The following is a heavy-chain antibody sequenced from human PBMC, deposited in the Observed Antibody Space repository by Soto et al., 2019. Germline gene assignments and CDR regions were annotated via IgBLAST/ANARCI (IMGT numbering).Heavy chain of an antibody. V-gene: IGHV3-33*06. CDR2: IWYDGSNK. Sequence: QVQLVASGGGVVQPGRSLRLSCAASGFTFSSYGMHWVRQAPGKGLEWVAVIWYDGSNKYYADSVKGRFTISRDNSKNTLYLQMNSLRAEDTAVYYCAKDYYDSSGYPDYWGQGTLVTVSS. J-gene: IGHJ4*02. CDR3: AKDYYDSSGYPDY. D-gene: IGHD3-22*01. CDR1: GFTFSSYG.